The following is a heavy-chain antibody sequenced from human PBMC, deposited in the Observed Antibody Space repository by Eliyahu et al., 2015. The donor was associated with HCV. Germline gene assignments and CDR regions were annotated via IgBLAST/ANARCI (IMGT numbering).Heavy chain of an antibody. CDR1: GFAFXXYG. V-gene: IGHV3-33*01. J-gene: IGHJ6*02. D-gene: IGHD2-2*01. CDR3: ARDTGLAYCTTTSCPINGMDV. CDR2: IWPDGSTK. Sequence: QEHLVESGGGVVQPGRSLRLSCATSGFAFXXYGMHWVRQAPAKGLEWVAVIWPDGSTKYXADSVKGRFTISRDNSKNTLFLQLNSLSVEDTALYYCARDTGLAYCTTTSCPINGMDVWGQGTVVTVSS.